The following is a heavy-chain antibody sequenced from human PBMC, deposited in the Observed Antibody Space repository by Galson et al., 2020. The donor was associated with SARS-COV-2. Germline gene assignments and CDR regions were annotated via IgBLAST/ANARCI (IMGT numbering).Heavy chain of an antibody. CDR1: GGSISSSSYY. Sequence: SQTLSLTCTVSGGSISSSSYYWGWIRQPPGKGLEWIGSIYYSGSTYYNPSLKSRVTISVDTSKNQFSLKLSSVTAADTAVYYCARTDDILTGYYSYGMDVWGQGTTVTVSS. V-gene: IGHV4-39*01. CDR3: ARTDDILTGYYSYGMDV. J-gene: IGHJ6*02. CDR2: IYYSGST. D-gene: IGHD3-9*01.